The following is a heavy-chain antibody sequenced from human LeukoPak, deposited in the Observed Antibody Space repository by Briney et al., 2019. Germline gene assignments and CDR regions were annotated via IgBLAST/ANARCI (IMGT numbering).Heavy chain of an antibody. CDR3: AKQWSITMVRGVDPYDY. CDR1: GFTVSSNY. D-gene: IGHD3-10*01. Sequence: GGSLRLSCAASGFTVSSNYMSWVRQAPGKGLEWVSAISGSGGSTYYADSVKGRFTISRDNSKNTLYLQVNSLRAEDTAVYYCAKQWSITMVRGVDPYDYWGQGTLVTVSS. V-gene: IGHV3-23*01. CDR2: ISGSGGST. J-gene: IGHJ4*02.